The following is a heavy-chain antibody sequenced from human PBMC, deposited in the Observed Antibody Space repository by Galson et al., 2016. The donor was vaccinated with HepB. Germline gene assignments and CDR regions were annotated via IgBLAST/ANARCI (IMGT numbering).Heavy chain of an antibody. D-gene: IGHD4-17*01. J-gene: IGHJ4*02. V-gene: IGHV4-31*03. CDR1: GGSISSAGYY. CDR2: IYYSGST. CDR3: AGGTVTTNSNFDN. Sequence: TLSLTCSVSGGSISSAGYYWSWIRQHPGKGLEWIGYIYYSGSTYYNASLKSRVTISVDSSKNQFSLKLSSVTAADTAVYYCAGGTVTTNSNFDNWGQGTLVIVSS.